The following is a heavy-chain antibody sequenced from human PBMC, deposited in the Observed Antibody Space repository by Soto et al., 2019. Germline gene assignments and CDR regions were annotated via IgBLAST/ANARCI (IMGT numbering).Heavy chain of an antibody. D-gene: IGHD3-10*01. Sequence: ASVKVSCKASGYTFTSYDINWVRQATGQGLEWMGWMNPNSGNTGYAQKFQGRVTMTRNTSISTAYMGLSSLRSEDTAVYYCAIGPVKNSRGRGWFDPWGQGTLVTVSS. CDR3: AIGPVKNSRGRGWFDP. CDR1: GYTFTSYD. CDR2: MNPNSGNT. V-gene: IGHV1-8*01. J-gene: IGHJ5*02.